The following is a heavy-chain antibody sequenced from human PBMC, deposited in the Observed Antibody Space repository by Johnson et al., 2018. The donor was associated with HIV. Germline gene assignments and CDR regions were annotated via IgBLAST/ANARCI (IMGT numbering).Heavy chain of an antibody. CDR3: ARVGESDAFDI. J-gene: IGHJ3*02. CDR1: GFTFDDYA. D-gene: IGHD3-16*01. Sequence: VQLVESGGGVVQPGRSLRLSCAASGFTFDDYAMHWVRQAPGKGLEWVSGISWNSGSIGYADSVKGRFTISRDNAKNSLYLQMNSLRAEDTALYYCARVGESDAFDIWGQGTMVTVSS. V-gene: IGHV3-9*01. CDR2: ISWNSGSI.